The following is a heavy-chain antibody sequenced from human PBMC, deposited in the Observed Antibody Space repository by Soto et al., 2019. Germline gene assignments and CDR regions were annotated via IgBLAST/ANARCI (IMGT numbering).Heavy chain of an antibody. CDR1: GYTFTNYG. D-gene: IGHD3-22*01. V-gene: IGHV1-18*01. J-gene: IGHJ1*01. CDR3: ARDRVESGYPEYFQH. CDR2: ITTDKGKT. Sequence: GASVKVSCKTSGYTFTNYGISWVRQAPGQGLEWMGWITTDKGKTTYAQKFQGRVTMTTDTSTSTAYMELRSLRSDDTAVYYCARDRVESGYPEYFQHWGQGTLVTVSS.